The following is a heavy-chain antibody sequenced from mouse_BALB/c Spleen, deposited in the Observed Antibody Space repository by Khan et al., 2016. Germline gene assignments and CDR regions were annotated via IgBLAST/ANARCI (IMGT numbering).Heavy chain of an antibody. Sequence: QVQLKQSGAELVRPGASVKLSCKASGYTFTCYWINWVKQRPGQGLEWIGNIYPSDSYTNYNQKFKDKATLTVDKSSSTAYMQLSSPTSEDSAVYYCTRYYRYDYWYFDVWGAGTTVTVSS. J-gene: IGHJ1*01. D-gene: IGHD2-14*01. V-gene: IGHV1-69*02. CDR1: GYTFTCYW. CDR3: TRYYRYDYWYFDV. CDR2: IYPSDSYT.